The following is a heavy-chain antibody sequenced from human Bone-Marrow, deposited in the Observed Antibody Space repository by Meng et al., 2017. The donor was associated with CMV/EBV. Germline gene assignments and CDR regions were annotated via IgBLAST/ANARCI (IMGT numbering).Heavy chain of an antibody. CDR1: GGSFSGYY. V-gene: IGHV4-34*01. CDR2: INHSGST. J-gene: IGHJ4*02. D-gene: IGHD6-13*01. CDR3: ASTFPTISAAASYSHFDS. Sequence: SETLSLTCAVYGGSFSGYYWSWIRQPPGKGLEWIGEINHSGSTNYNPSLKSRVTISVDTSKNQFSLKLTSVTAADTAMYYCASTFPTISAAASYSHFDSWGQGPLVPVSS.